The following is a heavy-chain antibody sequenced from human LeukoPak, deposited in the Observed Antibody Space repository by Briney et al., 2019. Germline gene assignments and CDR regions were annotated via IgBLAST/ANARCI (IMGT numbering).Heavy chain of an antibody. CDR1: GYTFTGYY. V-gene: IGHV1-2*02. Sequence: ASVKVSCKAPGYTFTGYYMHWVRQAPGQGLEWMGWINPNNGGTNYAQKFQGRVTMTRDTSISTAYMELSRLRSDDTAVYYCAREDPGGRAEVWGQGTTVTVSS. CDR3: AREDPGGRAEV. CDR2: INPNNGGT. J-gene: IGHJ6*01. D-gene: IGHD1-26*01.